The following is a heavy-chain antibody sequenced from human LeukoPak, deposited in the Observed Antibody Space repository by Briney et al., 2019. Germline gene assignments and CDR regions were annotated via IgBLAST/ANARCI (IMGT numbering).Heavy chain of an antibody. V-gene: IGHV1-3*01. CDR1: GYTFTSYA. Sequence: ASVKVSCKASGYTFTSYAMHWVRQAPGQRLEWMGWINAGNGNTKYTQKFQGRVTITRDTSASTAYMELSSLRSEDTAVYYCARARKYCGGDCYSNWFDPWAREPWSPSPQ. J-gene: IGHJ5*02. CDR3: ARARKYCGGDCYSNWFDP. CDR2: INAGNGNT. D-gene: IGHD2-21*02.